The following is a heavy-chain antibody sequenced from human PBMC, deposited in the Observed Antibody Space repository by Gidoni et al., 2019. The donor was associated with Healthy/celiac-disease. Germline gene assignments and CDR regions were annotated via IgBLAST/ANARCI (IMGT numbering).Heavy chain of an antibody. J-gene: IGHJ4*02. D-gene: IGHD4-17*01. CDR1: GGSFSGYY. CDR2: INHSGST. V-gene: IGHV4-34*01. Sequence: TCAVYGGSFSGYYWSWIRQPPGKGLEWIGEINHSGSTNYNPSLKSRVTISVDTSKNQFSLKLSSVTAADTAVYYCARGTNDYGDYGSGGGLDYWGQGTLVTVSS. CDR3: ARGTNDYGDYGSGGGLDY.